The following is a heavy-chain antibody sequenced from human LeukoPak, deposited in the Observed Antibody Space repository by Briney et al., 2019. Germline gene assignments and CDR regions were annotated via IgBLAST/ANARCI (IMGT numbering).Heavy chain of an antibody. J-gene: IGHJ4*02. CDR1: GFTFRSYA. Sequence: GGSLRLSCAASGFTFRSYAMSWVRQAPGKGLEWVSAISGSGVSTYYADSVKGRFTNSRDNSKNTLYLQMNSLRAEDTAVYYCAKIPSYYYDSSGYSNFDYWGQGTLVTASS. D-gene: IGHD3-22*01. CDR3: AKIPSYYYDSSGYSNFDY. V-gene: IGHV3-23*01. CDR2: ISGSGVST.